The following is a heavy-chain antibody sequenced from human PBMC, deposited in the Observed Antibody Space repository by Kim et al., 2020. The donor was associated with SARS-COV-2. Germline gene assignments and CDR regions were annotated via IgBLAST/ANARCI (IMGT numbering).Heavy chain of an antibody. CDR1: GFTFSDYY. CDR3: ARDSFMATLRYFDWFSGHPYGMDV. Sequence: GGSLRLSCAASGFTFSDYYMSWIRQAPGKGLEWVSYISSSGSTIYYADSVKGRFTISRDNAKNSLYLQMNSLRAEDTAVYYCARDSFMATLRYFDWFSGHPYGMDVWGQGTTVTVSS. CDR2: ISSSGSTI. J-gene: IGHJ6*02. D-gene: IGHD3-9*01. V-gene: IGHV3-11*04.